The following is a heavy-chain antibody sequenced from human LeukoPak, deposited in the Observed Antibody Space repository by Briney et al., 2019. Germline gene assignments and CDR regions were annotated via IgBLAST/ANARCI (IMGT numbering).Heavy chain of an antibody. D-gene: IGHD1-26*01. CDR1: GYNLNSNY. CDR3: ARGDSGSYVGLDDY. J-gene: IGHJ4*02. V-gene: IGHV1-46*02. Sequence: RVFCKACGYNLNSNYLDWVRQAPGQGLEWMGIINPSGGSTSYAQKFQGRVTMTRDTSTSTVYMELSSLRSEDTAVYYCARGDSGSYVGLDDYWGQGTLVTVSS. CDR2: INPSGGST.